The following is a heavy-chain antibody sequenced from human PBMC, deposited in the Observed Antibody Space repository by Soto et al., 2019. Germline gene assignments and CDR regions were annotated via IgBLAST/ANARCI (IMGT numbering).Heavy chain of an antibody. CDR3: ARDLGYSSSWYVYYYYYGMDV. Sequence: LRLSCAASGFTFSSYGMHWVRQAPGKGLEWVAVIWYDGSNKYYADSVKGRFTISRDNSKNTLYLQMNSLRAEDTAVYYCARDLGYSSSWYVYYYYYGMDVWGQGTTVTVSS. D-gene: IGHD6-13*01. V-gene: IGHV3-33*01. CDR2: IWYDGSNK. J-gene: IGHJ6*02. CDR1: GFTFSSYG.